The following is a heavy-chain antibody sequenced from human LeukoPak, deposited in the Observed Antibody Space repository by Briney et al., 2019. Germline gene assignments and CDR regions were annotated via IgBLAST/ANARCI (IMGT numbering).Heavy chain of an antibody. CDR3: ARHTDCSSTSCYTAQGVNWFDP. Sequence: SETLSLTCAVSGYSISSGYYWGWIRQPPGKGLEWIGSIYHSGSTYYNPSLKRRVTISVDTSKNQFSLKLSSVTAADTAVYYCARHTDCSSTSCYTAQGVNWFDPWGQGNLVTVSS. J-gene: IGHJ5*02. V-gene: IGHV4-38-2*01. CDR2: IYHSGST. CDR1: GYSISSGYY. D-gene: IGHD2-2*02.